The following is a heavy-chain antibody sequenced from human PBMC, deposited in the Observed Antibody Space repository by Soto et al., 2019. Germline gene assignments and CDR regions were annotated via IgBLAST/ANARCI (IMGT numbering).Heavy chain of an antibody. V-gene: IGHV3-21*01. CDR2: INSVASYV. D-gene: IGHD3-10*01. CDR1: RFAFSSYS. J-gene: IGHJ6*02. Sequence: HLVESGGGLVKPGGSLRVSCAASRFAFSSYSMHWVRQAPMKGLEWVASINSVASYVYYADSVEGRFTISRDNAKNSVYLQMNSLRAEDTAVYYCTRDRSSFMRGRIRGPYGGLDVWGQGTTVLVS. CDR3: TRDRSSFMRGRIRGPYGGLDV.